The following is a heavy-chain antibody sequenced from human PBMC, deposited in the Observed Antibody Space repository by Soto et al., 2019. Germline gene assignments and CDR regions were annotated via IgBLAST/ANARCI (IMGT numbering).Heavy chain of an antibody. D-gene: IGHD3-3*01. V-gene: IGHV3-7*01. CDR1: GFTFSSYW. CDR3: AKDVEWSLDF. Sequence: ESGGGFVQPGGSLRLSCAASGFTFSSYWMNWVRQAPGRGMEWVAKINEDGSDKYFVDSVKGRFTISRDNAKNSLFLQMNSLRDDDTAIYYCAKDVEWSLDFWGQGTLVTVSS. J-gene: IGHJ4*02. CDR2: INEDGSDK.